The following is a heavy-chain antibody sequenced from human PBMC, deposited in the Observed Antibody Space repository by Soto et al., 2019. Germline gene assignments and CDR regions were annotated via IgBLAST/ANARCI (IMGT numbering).Heavy chain of an antibody. CDR2: IYYSGSP. CDR1: GGSISSGGYY. CDR3: AQIGATVTTEGFDY. V-gene: IGHV4-31*03. J-gene: IGHJ4*02. D-gene: IGHD4-17*01. Sequence: QVQLQESGPGLVKPSQTLSLTCTVSGGSISSGGYYWSWIRQHPGKGLEWIGYIYYSGSPYYNPSLKSRVTISVDTSKNQFSLKLSSVTAADTAVYYCAQIGATVTTEGFDYWGQGTLVTVSS.